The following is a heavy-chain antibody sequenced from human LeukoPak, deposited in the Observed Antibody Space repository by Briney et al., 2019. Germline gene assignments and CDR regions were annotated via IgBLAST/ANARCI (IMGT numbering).Heavy chain of an antibody. Sequence: PGGSLRLSCTASGFTFGDYAMSWVRQAPGKGLEWVGFIRSKAYGGTTEYAASVKGRFTISRDDSKSIAYLQMNSLRTEDTAVYYCTRARPPPGVAFDIWGQGTMVTVSS. V-gene: IGHV3-49*04. J-gene: IGHJ3*02. CDR1: GFTFGDYA. CDR3: TRARPPPGVAFDI. CDR2: IRSKAYGGTT. D-gene: IGHD2-8*01.